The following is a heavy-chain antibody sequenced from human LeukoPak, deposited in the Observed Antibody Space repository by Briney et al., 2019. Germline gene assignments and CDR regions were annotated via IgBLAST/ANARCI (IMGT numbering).Heavy chain of an antibody. CDR2: IWYDGSNK. D-gene: IGHD6-13*01. Sequence: PGRSLRLSCAASGFTFSSYGMHWVRQAPGKGLEWVAVIWYDGSNKYYADSVKGRFTISRDNSKNTLYLQMNSLRAEDTAVYYCAKDKDSSSWFYYFDYWGQGTLVTVSS. V-gene: IGHV3-33*06. J-gene: IGHJ4*02. CDR3: AKDKDSSSWFYYFDY. CDR1: GFTFSSYG.